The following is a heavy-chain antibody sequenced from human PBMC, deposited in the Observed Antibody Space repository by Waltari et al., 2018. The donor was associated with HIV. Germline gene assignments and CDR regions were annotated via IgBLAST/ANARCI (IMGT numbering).Heavy chain of an antibody. CDR1: GFVLTDFG. V-gene: IGHV3-30*18. D-gene: IGHD7-27*01. CDR2: YADDGSQK. CDR3: VKENKYPGEYYPFDS. J-gene: IGHJ4*02. Sequence: QVHLVESGGGVVQPGRSLRLSCAASGFVLTDFGMHWVRQSPGKGLEWVAFYADDGSQKDYEDSVQGLVSVSRDTSTNTFFLQMTSLRPEDTAIYDCVKENKYPGEYYPFDSWGQGTLVTVSS.